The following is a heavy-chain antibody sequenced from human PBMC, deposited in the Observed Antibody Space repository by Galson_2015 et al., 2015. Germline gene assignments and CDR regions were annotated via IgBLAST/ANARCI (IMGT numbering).Heavy chain of an antibody. V-gene: IGHV3-11*01. CDR2: ISSSGSTI. J-gene: IGHJ6*02. CDR3: ARDSNLGQPYGMNV. CDR1: GFTFSDYY. Sequence: SLRLSCAASGFTFSDYYMSWLRQAPGKGLEWVSYISSSGSTIYYADSVKGRFTISRDNAKNSLYLQMNSLRAEDTAVYYCARDSNLGQPYGMNVWGQGTTVTVSS. D-gene: IGHD7-27*01.